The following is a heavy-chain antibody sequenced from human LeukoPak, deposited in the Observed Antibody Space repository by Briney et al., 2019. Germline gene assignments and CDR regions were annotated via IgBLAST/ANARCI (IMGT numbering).Heavy chain of an antibody. J-gene: IGHJ6*02. V-gene: IGHV7-4-1*02. D-gene: IGHD6-19*01. Sequence: PGGSLRLSCAASGFTFTSYAMNWVRQAPGQGLEWMGWINTNTGNPTYAQGFTGRFVFSLGTSVSTAYLQISSLKAEDTAVYYCARGDSGWPHNTRYYYYYGMDVWGQGTTVTVSS. CDR1: GFTFTSYA. CDR2: INTNTGNP. CDR3: ARGDSGWPHNTRYYYYYGMDV.